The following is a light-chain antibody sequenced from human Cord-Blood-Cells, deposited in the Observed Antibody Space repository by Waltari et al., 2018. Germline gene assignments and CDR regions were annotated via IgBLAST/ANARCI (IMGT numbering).Light chain of an antibody. J-gene: IGLJ3*02. CDR3: QSYDSSNRV. CDR2: EDN. CDR1: SGSIASNY. V-gene: IGLV6-57*01. Sequence: NFMLTQPHSVSESPGEPETLSCTRSSGSIASNYVQWYQQRPGSSPTTVIYEDNQRPSGVPDRFSGSIDSSSNSASLTISGLKTEDEADYYCQSYDSSNRVFGGGTKLTVL.